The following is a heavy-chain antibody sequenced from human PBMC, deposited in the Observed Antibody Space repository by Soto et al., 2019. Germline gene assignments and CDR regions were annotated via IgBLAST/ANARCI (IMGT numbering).Heavy chain of an antibody. CDR2: IYYSGST. V-gene: IGHV4-61*01. D-gene: IGHD3-16*01. J-gene: IGHJ5*02. Sequence: SEPLSLTCTVSGGSVSSGSYYWSWIRQPPGKGLEWIGYIYYSGSTNYNPSLKSRVTISVDTSKNQFSLKLSSVTAADTAVYYCAGESPSWGEQSCFDPWGQGTLVTVSP. CDR3: AGESPSWGEQSCFDP. CDR1: GGSVSSGSYY.